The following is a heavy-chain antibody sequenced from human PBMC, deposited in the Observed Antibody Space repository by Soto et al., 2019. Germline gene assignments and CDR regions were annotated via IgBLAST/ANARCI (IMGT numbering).Heavy chain of an antibody. CDR2: IHYSGRT. Sequence: KPSETLSLTCSVSRVSISPYYWSWIRQPPGEGLEWIGYIHYSGRTSYNPSLKSRVTISADTSKNQLSLKLSSVTAADTAVYYCARGKAFEAYWFEPWGQGTLVTVSS. CDR1: RVSISPYY. J-gene: IGHJ5*02. CDR3: ARGKAFEAYWFEP. D-gene: IGHD3-3*02. V-gene: IGHV4-59*01.